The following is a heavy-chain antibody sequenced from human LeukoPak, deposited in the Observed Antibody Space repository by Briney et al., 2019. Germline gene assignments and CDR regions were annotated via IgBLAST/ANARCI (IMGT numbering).Heavy chain of an antibody. D-gene: IGHD3-9*01. V-gene: IGHV4-39*01. J-gene: IGHJ6*02. CDR3: ARHWPATQSYDILTGSYGMDV. CDR2: IYYSGST. CDR1: GGSISSSSYY. Sequence: PSETLSLTCSVSGGSISSSSYYWGWIRQPPGEGLEWIGSIYYSGSTYYNPSLKSRVTISVDTSKNQFSLKLSSVTAADTAVYYCARHWPATQSYDILTGSYGMDVWGQGTTVTVSS.